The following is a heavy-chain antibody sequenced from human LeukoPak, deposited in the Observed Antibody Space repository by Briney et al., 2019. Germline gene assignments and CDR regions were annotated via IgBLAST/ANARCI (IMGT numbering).Heavy chain of an antibody. CDR2: ISSNGADT. D-gene: IGHD1-14*01. V-gene: IGHV3-23*01. Sequence: GGSLRLSCAVSRFAFSTYAMTWVRQAPGQGLEYVSTISSNGADTYYADSVKGRFTISRDNSKNTLFLQMTSLRVEDTAVYYCANYRKPQGLDYWGQGTLVTVSS. CDR1: RFAFSTYA. CDR3: ANYRKPQGLDY. J-gene: IGHJ4*02.